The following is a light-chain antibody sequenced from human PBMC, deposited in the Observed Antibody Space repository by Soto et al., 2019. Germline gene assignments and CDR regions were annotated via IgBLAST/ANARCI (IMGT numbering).Light chain of an antibody. CDR3: QQYNNWPPCT. J-gene: IGKJ1*01. Sequence: EIVMKQSPATLSVSPGERATLSCRASQSVSSNLAWYQQKPGQAPRLLIYGASTRATGIPARFSGSGSGTEFTLTISSLQSEDFAVYYCQQYNNWPPCTFGQGTKV. CDR1: QSVSSN. CDR2: GAS. V-gene: IGKV3-15*01.